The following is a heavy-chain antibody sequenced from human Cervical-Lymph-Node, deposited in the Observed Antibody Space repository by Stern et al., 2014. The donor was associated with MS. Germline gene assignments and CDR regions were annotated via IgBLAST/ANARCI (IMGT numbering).Heavy chain of an antibody. CDR2: IRTKPNNYAT. Sequence: EVQLVESGGGLVPPGGSLKLSCAASGFTFSASAMHWVRQASGKGLEWVGRIRTKPNNYATIYDAAVKGRFTISRDDSENTVFLQMNNLKIEDTAVYYCKTKEYWGQGTLVTVSS. J-gene: IGHJ4*02. CDR1: GFTFSASA. V-gene: IGHV3-73*01. CDR3: KTKEY.